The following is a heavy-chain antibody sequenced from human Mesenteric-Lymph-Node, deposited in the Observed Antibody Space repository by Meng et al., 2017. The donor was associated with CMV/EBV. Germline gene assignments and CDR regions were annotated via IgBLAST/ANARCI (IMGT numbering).Heavy chain of an antibody. CDR3: ARGNCRSTSCYCDY. D-gene: IGHD2-2*01. Sequence: NYYWNWIRQPPGKGLEWVSSISSSSSYIYYADSVKGRFTISRDNAKNSLYLQMNSLRAEDTAVYYCARGNCRSTSCYCDYWGQGTLVTVSS. J-gene: IGHJ4*02. V-gene: IGHV3-21*01. CDR2: ISSSSSYI. CDR1: NYY.